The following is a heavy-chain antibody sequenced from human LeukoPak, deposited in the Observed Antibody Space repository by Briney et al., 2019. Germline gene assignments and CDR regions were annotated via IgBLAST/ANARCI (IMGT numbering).Heavy chain of an antibody. CDR3: ARVYDYVWGSYRYAFDI. CDR1: GGSIRSSSYY. Sequence: SETLSLTCSVSGGSIRSSSYYWGWIRQPPGKGLEWIGSVYYSGTAYYNPSLKSRVTISVDTSKNQFSLKLSSVTAADTAVYYCARVYDYVWGSYRYAFDIWGHGTMVTVSS. CDR2: VYYSGTA. J-gene: IGHJ3*02. V-gene: IGHV4-39*07. D-gene: IGHD3-16*02.